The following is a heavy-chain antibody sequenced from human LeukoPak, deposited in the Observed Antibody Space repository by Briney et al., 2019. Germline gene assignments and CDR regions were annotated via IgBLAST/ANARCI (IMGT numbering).Heavy chain of an antibody. CDR1: GFTFNTYS. CDR3: ARGATDVTRWFDP. D-gene: IGHD1-1*01. Sequence: GGSLRLSCAASGFTFNTYSMSWVRQAPGKGLEWVPIISRASESIFYADSVKGRFTISRDNAKNSLYLQMNGLRAEDTAVYYCARGATDVTRWFDPWGQGTRVTVSS. V-gene: IGHV3-21*01. CDR2: ISRASESI. J-gene: IGHJ5*02.